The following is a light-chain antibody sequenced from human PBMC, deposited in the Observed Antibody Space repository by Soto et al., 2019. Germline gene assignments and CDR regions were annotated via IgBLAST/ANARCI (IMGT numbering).Light chain of an antibody. Sequence: QSVLTQPPSVSGAPGQRVTISCTGSSSNIGAGSGVHWYQQLPGTAPKLLIYGNNNRPSGVPDRFSGSKSDTSASLAITGLQAEDEADYYCQSYDSSLSGYVFGTGTKVTVL. CDR2: GNN. CDR3: QSYDSSLSGYV. J-gene: IGLJ1*01. V-gene: IGLV1-40*01. CDR1: SSNIGAGSG.